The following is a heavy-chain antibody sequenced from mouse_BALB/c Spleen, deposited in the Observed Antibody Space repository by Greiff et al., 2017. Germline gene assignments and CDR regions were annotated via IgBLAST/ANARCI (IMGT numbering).Heavy chain of an antibody. D-gene: IGHD3-1*01. CDR3: ARSGYGYAMDY. J-gene: IGHJ4*01. CDR1: GYTFTSYY. Sequence: QVQLKQSGAELVKPGASVKLSCKASGYTFTSYYMYWVKQRPGQGLEWIGEINPSNGGTNFNEKFKSKATLTSDKSSSTAYMELSSLTSEDSAVYYCARSGYGYAMDYWGQGTSVTVSS. V-gene: IGHV1-53*01. CDR2: INPSNGGT.